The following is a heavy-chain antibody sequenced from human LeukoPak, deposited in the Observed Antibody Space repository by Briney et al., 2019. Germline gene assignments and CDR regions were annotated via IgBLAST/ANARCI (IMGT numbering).Heavy chain of an antibody. CDR1: GFTFSSYG. Sequence: PGGSLRLSCAASGFTFSSYGMHWVRQAPGKGLEWVAVISYDGSNKYYADSVKGRFTISRDNSKNTLYLQMNSLRAEDTAVYYCANHGWYSSSSGIDYWGQGTLVTVSS. D-gene: IGHD6-6*01. CDR2: ISYDGSNK. J-gene: IGHJ4*02. CDR3: ANHGWYSSSSGIDY. V-gene: IGHV3-30*18.